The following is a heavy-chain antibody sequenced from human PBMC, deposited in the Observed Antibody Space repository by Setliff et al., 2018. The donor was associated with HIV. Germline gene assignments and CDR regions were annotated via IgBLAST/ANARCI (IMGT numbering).Heavy chain of an antibody. V-gene: IGHV1-2*06. J-gene: IGHJ4*02. Sequence: GASVKVSCKASGYTFTGYYMHWVRQSPGQGLEWMGRINTNSGGTKYAQKFQGRVTMTRDTSISTAYMERSRLISDDTAVYYCARESRDIVATSPLDYWGQGTLVTVSS. D-gene: IGHD5-12*01. CDR2: INTNSGGT. CDR1: GYTFTGYY. CDR3: ARESRDIVATSPLDY.